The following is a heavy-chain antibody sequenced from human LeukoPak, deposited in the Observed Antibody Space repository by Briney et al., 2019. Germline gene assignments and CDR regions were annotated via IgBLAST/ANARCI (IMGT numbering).Heavy chain of an antibody. D-gene: IGHD2-15*01. J-gene: IGHJ5*02. V-gene: IGHV4-39*01. CDR2: IYYSGST. CDR1: GGSISSSSYY. CDR3: ARQGYCSGGSCYWFDP. Sequence: SETLSLTCTVSGGSISSSSYYWGWIRQPPGKGLEWIGSIYYSGSTYYNPSLKSRVTISVDTSKNPFSLKLSSVTAADTAVYYCARQGYCSGGSCYWFDPWGQGTLVTVSS.